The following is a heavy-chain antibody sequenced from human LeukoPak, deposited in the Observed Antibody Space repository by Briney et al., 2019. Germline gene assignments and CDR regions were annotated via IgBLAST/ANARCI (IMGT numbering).Heavy chain of an antibody. D-gene: IGHD3-10*01. CDR1: GGSISSYY. J-gene: IGHJ6*02. CDR2: IYYSGST. V-gene: IGHV4-59*01. CDR3: ARSFMVRGVHYGMDV. Sequence: SETLSLTCTVSGGSISSYYWSWIRQPPGKGLEWIGYIYYSGSTNYNPSLKSRATISVDTSKNQFSLKLSSVTAADTAVYYCARSFMVRGVHYGMDVWGQGTTVTVSS.